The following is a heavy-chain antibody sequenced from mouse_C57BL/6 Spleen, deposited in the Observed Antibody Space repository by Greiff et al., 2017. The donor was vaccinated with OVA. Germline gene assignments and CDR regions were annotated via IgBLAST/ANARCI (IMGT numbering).Heavy chain of an antibody. V-gene: IGHV1-69*01. CDR2: IDPSDSYT. J-gene: IGHJ3*01. CDR1: GYTFTSYW. D-gene: IGHD1-1*01. Sequence: QVQLQQPGAELVMPGASVKLSCKASGYTFTSYWMHWVKQRPGQGLEWIGEIDPSDSYTNYNQKFKGKSTLTVDKSSSTAYMQLSSLTSEDSAVYYCARGDGSSSFAYWGQGTLVTVSA. CDR3: ARGDGSSSFAY.